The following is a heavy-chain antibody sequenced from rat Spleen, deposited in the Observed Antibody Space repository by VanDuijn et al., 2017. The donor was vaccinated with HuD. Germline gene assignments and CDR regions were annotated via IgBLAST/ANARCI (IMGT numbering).Heavy chain of an antibody. CDR3: TRDRILRSTGFDY. D-gene: IGHD1-6*01. CDR1: GFTFDDYH. J-gene: IGHJ2*01. Sequence: EVQLVESGGGLVQPGKSLKLSCAASGFTFDDYHMAWVRQAPTKGLEWVASINYDGSSTYYRYSVKGRFTLSRDNAKSSLYLQMDSLRSEDTATYYCTRDRILRSTGFDYWGQGVMVTVSS. CDR2: INYDGSST. V-gene: IGHV5-20*01.